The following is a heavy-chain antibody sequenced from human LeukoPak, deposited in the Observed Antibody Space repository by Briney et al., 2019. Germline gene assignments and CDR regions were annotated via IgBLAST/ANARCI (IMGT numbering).Heavy chain of an antibody. Sequence: SETLSLTCTVSGGTISRNYWSWIRQPPGKGLEWIAYIDYSGSTNYNPSLKNRLTISMDASKNQFSLKLSSVTAADTAVYYCARDRRRELLHAFDIWGQGTMVTVSS. J-gene: IGHJ3*02. V-gene: IGHV4-59*01. CDR1: GGTISRNY. CDR3: ARDRRRELLHAFDI. D-gene: IGHD1-26*01. CDR2: IDYSGST.